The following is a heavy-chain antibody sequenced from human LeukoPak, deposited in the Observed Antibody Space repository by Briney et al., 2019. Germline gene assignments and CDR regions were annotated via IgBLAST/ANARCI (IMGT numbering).Heavy chain of an antibody. CDR3: ARAARGYCSSTSCYHWFDP. Sequence: SETLSLTCTVSGGSISSYYWSWIRQPAGKGLEWIGRIYTSGSTNYNPSLKSRVTMSVDTSKNQFSLKLSSVTAADTAVYYCARAARGYCSSTSCYHWFDPWGQGTLVTVSS. CDR2: IYTSGST. J-gene: IGHJ5*02. D-gene: IGHD2-2*01. CDR1: GGSISSYY. V-gene: IGHV4-4*07.